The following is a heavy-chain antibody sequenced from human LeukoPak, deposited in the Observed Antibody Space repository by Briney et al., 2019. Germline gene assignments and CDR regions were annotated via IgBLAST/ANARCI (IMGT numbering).Heavy chain of an antibody. D-gene: IGHD6-13*01. CDR1: GFTFSTYA. CDR2: ISGSGGST. V-gene: IGHV3-23*01. Sequence: GGSLRLSCAASGFTFSTYAMRWVRQAPGKGLEWVSAISGSGGSTYYADSVKGRFTISRDNSKNTLYLQMNSLRAEDTSIYFCAKALEQETVIALDSWGQGTLVTVSS. CDR3: AKALEQETVIALDS. J-gene: IGHJ4*02.